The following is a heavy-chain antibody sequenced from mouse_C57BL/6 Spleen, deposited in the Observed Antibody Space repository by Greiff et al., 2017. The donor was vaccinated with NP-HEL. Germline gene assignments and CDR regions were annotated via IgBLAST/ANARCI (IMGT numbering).Heavy chain of an antibody. Sequence: EVKLVESGGDLVKPGGSLKLSCAASGFTFSSYGMSWVRQTPDKRLEWVATISSGGSYTYYPDSVQGRFTISRDNAKNTLYLQMSSLKSEDTAMYDCARRGYGSSYDWFAYWGQGTLVTVSA. CDR2: ISSGGSYT. J-gene: IGHJ3*01. CDR3: ARRGYGSSYDWFAY. V-gene: IGHV5-6*02. CDR1: GFTFSSYG. D-gene: IGHD1-1*01.